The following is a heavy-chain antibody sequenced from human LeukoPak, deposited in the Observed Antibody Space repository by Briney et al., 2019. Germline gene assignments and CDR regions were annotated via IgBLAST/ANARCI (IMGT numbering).Heavy chain of an antibody. CDR3: ARHDYGSGYYYDMDV. J-gene: IGHJ6*03. CDR2: IYYSGST. CDR1: GGSISGYY. Sequence: PSETLSLTCTVSGGSISGYYWGWIRQPPGKNLEWIATIYYSGSTYYSPSLKSRVTISVDTSKNQFSLNLSYVTAADTAVYYCARHDYGSGYYYDMDVWGEGTTVTVSS. V-gene: IGHV4-39*01. D-gene: IGHD3-10*01.